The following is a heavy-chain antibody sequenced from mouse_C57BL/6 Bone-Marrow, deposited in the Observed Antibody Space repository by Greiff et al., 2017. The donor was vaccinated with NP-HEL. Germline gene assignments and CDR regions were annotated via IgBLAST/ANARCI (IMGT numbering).Heavy chain of an antibody. CDR1: GYTFTSYW. J-gene: IGHJ3*01. V-gene: IGHV1-69*01. CDR2: IDPSDSYT. Sequence: QVHLTHHGAYLLMPGASVKLSCKASGYTFTSYWMHWVKQRPGQGLEWIGEIDPSDSYTNYNQKFKGKSTLTVDKSSSTAYMQLSSLTSEDSAVYYCARGAYGSYWGQGTRVTVSA. D-gene: IGHD1-1*01. CDR3: ARGAYGSY.